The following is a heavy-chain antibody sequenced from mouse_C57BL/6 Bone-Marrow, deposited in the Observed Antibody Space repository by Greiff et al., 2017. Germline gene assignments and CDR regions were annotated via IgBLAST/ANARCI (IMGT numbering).Heavy chain of an antibody. CDR1: GFTFSSYA. J-gene: IGHJ4*01. CDR2: ISSGGDYI. CDR3: TREWYYYGSSYDYAMDY. Sequence: EVQLVESGEGLVKPGGSLKLSCAASGFTFSSYAMSWVRQTPEKRLEWVAYISSGGDYIYYADTVKGRFTISRDNARNTLYLQMSSLKSEDTAMYYCTREWYYYGSSYDYAMDYWGQGTSVTVSS. D-gene: IGHD1-1*01. V-gene: IGHV5-9-1*02.